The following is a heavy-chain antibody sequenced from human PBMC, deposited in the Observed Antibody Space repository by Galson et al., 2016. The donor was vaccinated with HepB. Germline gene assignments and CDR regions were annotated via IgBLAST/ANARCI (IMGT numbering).Heavy chain of an antibody. CDR3: ASCIPTAGADSFDI. V-gene: IGHV5-51*01. CDR2: IYPGDSHT. CDR1: GYIFSTYW. Sequence: QSGAEVKKPGESLKISCKGSGYIFSTYWIAWVRQMPGKGLEWMGIIYPGDSHTRYSPSFQGQVTISADKSFTTAYLQWSSLQASDTAIYYCASCIPTAGADSFDIWGQGTMVTVSS. D-gene: IGHD6-13*01. J-gene: IGHJ3*02.